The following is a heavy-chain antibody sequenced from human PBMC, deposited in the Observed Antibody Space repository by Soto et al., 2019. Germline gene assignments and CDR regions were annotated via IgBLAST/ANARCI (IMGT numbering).Heavy chain of an antibody. CDR2: MNPNSGNT. CDR3: ARRITIFGVLPG. Sequence: QVQLVQSGAEVKKPGASVKVSCKASGYTFTSYDINWVRQATGQGLEWMGWMNPNSGNTGYAQKCPGGAPMTRNTSISTAYMELSSLRSADTAVYSCARRITIFGVLPGWGQGPLVTVSS. D-gene: IGHD3-3*01. V-gene: IGHV1-8*01. J-gene: IGHJ4*02. CDR1: GYTFTSYD.